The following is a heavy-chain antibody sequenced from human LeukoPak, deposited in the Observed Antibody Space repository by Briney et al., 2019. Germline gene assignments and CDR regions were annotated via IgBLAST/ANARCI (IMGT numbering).Heavy chain of an antibody. D-gene: IGHD2-2*01. J-gene: IGHJ4*02. CDR1: GGSFSGYY. CDR2: INHSGST. V-gene: IGHV4-34*01. Sequence: SETLSLTCAVYGGSFSGYYWSWIRQPPGKGLEWIGEINHSGSTNYNPSLKSRVTISVDTSKNQFSPKLSSVTAADTAVYYCARGVVVVPAASNFDYWGQGTLVTVSS. CDR3: ARGVVVVPAASNFDY.